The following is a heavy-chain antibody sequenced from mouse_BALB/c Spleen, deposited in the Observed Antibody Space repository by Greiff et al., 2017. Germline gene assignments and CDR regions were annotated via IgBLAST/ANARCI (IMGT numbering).Heavy chain of an antibody. V-gene: IGHV1S137*01. Sequence: LQESGAELVRPGVSVKISCKGSGYTFTDYAMHWVKQSHAKSLEWIGVISTYYGDASYNQKFKGKATMTVDKSSSTAYMELARLTSEDSAIYYCARGLANWDVGAMDYWGQGTSVTVSS. CDR3: ARGLANWDVGAMDY. CDR1: GYTFTDYA. D-gene: IGHD4-1*01. J-gene: IGHJ4*01. CDR2: ISTYYGDA.